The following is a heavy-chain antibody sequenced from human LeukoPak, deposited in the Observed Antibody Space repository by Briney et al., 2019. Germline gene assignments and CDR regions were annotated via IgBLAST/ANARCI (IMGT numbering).Heavy chain of an antibody. V-gene: IGHV1-69*01. CDR2: IIPIFGTA. J-gene: IGHJ4*02. CDR3: ARDQNDLLLGLDY. Sequence: SVKVSCKASGGTLSSHAISWVRQAPGQGLEWMGGIIPIFGTANYAQKFQGRVTITADESTSTAYLELSSLRSEDTAMYFCARDQNDLLLGLDYWGQGTLVSVSS. D-gene: IGHD3-10*01. CDR1: GGTLSSHA.